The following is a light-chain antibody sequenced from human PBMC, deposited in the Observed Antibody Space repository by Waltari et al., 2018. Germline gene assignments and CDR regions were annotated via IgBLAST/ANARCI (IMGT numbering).Light chain of an antibody. V-gene: IGLV6-57*03. J-gene: IGLJ2*01. CDR1: SGNIATNY. Sequence: FMLTQPHSVSESPGKTVTISCTRSSGNIATNYVQWYQQRPGSAPTKVIYEDNQRPSGVPDRFSGSIDSSSNSASLIISGLKAEDEADYYCQSFDSSHVVFGGGTKLTAL. CDR2: EDN. CDR3: QSFDSSHVV.